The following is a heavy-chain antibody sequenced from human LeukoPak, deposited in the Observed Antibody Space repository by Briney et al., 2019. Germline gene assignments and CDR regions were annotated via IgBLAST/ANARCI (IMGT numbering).Heavy chain of an antibody. J-gene: IGHJ4*02. CDR2: TYYRSKWYN. Sequence: SQTLSLTCAISGDSVSSNSAAWNWIRQSPSRGLEWLGRTYYRSKWYNDYAVFVKSRISINADTSKNQFSLQLNSVTPEDTAVYYCARKGTVTTPFDYWGQGILVTVSS. V-gene: IGHV6-1*01. D-gene: IGHD4-11*01. CDR3: ARKGTVTTPFDY. CDR1: GDSVSSNSAA.